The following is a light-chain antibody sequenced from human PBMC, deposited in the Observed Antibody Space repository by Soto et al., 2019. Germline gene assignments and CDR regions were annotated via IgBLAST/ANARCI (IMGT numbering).Light chain of an antibody. J-gene: IGKJ5*01. CDR2: KAS. V-gene: IGKV1-5*03. Sequence: DIQMTQSPSTLSGSVGDRVTITCRASQTISSWLAWYQQKPGKAPKLLIYKASTLKSGVPSRFSGSGSGTDFTLTISSLEPEDFAVYHCQQRSSWPSFGQGTRLEIK. CDR1: QTISSW. CDR3: QQRSSWPS.